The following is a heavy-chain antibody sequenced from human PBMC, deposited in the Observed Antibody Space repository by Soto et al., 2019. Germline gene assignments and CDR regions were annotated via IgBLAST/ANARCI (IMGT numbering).Heavy chain of an antibody. D-gene: IGHD5-12*01. CDR3: ARTPVATIFMGYYYVMYV. CDR2: IYYSGST. CDR1: GGSISSSSYY. Sequence: PSETLSLTCTVSGGSISSSSYYWGWIRQPPGKGLEWIGSIYYSGSTYYNPSLKSRVTISVDTSKNQFSLKLSSVTAADTAVYYCARTPVATIFMGYYYVMYVWSQGTTVTVSS. J-gene: IGHJ6*02. V-gene: IGHV4-39*01.